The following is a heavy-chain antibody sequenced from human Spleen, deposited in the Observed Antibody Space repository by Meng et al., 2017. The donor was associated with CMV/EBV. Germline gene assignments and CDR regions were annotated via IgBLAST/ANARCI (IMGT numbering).Heavy chain of an antibody. CDR2: INHRGSP. CDR1: GWSLSGYS. V-gene: IGHV4-34*01. Sequence: LSLTCAVYGWSLSGYSWSWIRPPPGEGLGWIGEINHRGSPNYHPSLKSRVTILLDTSKNQFSLRLSSVTAADTAVYYCARGHRGRTTWGQGTLVTVSS. J-gene: IGHJ5*02. D-gene: IGHD1-7*01. CDR3: ARGHRGRTT.